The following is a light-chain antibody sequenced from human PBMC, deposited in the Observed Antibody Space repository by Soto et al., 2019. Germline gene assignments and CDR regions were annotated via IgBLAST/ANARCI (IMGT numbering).Light chain of an antibody. CDR2: DTS. CDR1: QSVNSNY. J-gene: IGKJ3*01. CDR3: EQYGSSQYT. Sequence: EIVLMQSPGPLSLSPGEGATLSCRASQSVNSNYLAWYQQKPGQAPTVLIFDTSRRATGVPDRFSGSGSGTDFTVNISRLAPDDFEVYYCEQYGSSQYTFGPGTKVNIK. V-gene: IGKV3-20*01.